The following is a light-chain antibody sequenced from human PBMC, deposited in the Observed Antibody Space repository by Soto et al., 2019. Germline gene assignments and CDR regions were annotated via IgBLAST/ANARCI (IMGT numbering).Light chain of an antibody. CDR2: WAS. CDR1: QSVFYSSNNKNF. CDR3: QQYSTTPT. J-gene: IGKJ5*01. V-gene: IGKV4-1*01. Sequence: DIVLTQSPDSLSVSLGERATINCKSSQSVFYSSNNKNFLAWYQQKSGHPPKLLIYWASTRESGVPDRFSGSGSRTDFSLTISSFQAEDAAVYYCQQYSTTPTFGQGTRLEIK.